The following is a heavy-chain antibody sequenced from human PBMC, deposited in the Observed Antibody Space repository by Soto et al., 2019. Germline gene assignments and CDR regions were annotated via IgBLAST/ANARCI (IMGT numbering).Heavy chain of an antibody. CDR1: GASISSSTYY. CDR3: ARDIGRAASDI. Sequence: QLQLQESGPGLVKPSETLSLTCTVSGASISSSTYYWGWIRQPPGKGLEWIGSLYYSGSTYYNPYLKSRVTISVDTSKNQFSLKVSSVTAADTAVYYCARDIGRAASDIWGQGTMVTVSS. CDR2: LYYSGST. D-gene: IGHD2-15*01. J-gene: IGHJ3*02. V-gene: IGHV4-39*01.